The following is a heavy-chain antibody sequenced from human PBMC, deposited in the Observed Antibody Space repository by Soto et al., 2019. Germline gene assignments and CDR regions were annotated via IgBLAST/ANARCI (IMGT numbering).Heavy chain of an antibody. V-gene: IGHV3-15*01. CDR3: TTVAFTTAAFDI. CDR2: IKSKTDGGTT. D-gene: IGHD4-17*01. J-gene: IGHJ3*02. CDR1: GFTFSNAW. Sequence: EVQLVESGGGLVKPGGSLRLSCAASGFTFSNAWMSWVRQAPRKGLEWVGRIKSKTDGGTTDYAAPAKGRFTISRDDSKNTLYLQMNSLKTEDTAVYYCTTVAFTTAAFDIWGQGTMVTVSS.